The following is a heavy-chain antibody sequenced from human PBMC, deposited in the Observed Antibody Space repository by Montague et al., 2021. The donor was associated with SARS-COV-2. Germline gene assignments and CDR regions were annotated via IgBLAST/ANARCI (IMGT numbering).Heavy chain of an antibody. CDR1: GFTFSSYS. J-gene: IGHJ4*02. V-gene: IGHV3-48*04. CDR3: AKVKHVHYDFWSGYREGYFDY. D-gene: IGHD3-3*01. Sequence: SLRLSFAASGFTFSSYSMNWVRQAPGKGLEWVSYISSSSTIYYADSVKGRFTISRDNAKNSLYLQMNSLRAEDTAVYYCAKVKHVHYDFWSGYREGYFDYWGQGTLVTVSS. CDR2: ISSSSTI.